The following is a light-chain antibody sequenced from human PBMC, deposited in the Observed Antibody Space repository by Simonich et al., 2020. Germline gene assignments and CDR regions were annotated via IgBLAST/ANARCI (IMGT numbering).Light chain of an antibody. V-gene: IGLV2-14*01. CDR2: DVS. CDR3: SSYTSSSTLV. Sequence: QAALTQPASVAGPPGQAINISGTGTSSDVGGYNYVSWYPQHPGKAPKLMIYDVSKRPSGVSNRFSGSKSGNTASLTISGLQAEDEAAYYCSSYTSSSTLVFGGGTKLTVL. J-gene: IGLJ3*02. CDR1: SSDVGGYNY.